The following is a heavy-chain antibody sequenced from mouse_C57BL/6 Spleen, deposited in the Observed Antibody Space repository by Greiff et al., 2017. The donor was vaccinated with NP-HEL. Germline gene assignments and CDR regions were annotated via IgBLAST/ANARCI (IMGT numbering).Heavy chain of an antibody. CDR1: GYTFTSYW. J-gene: IGHJ1*03. Sequence: QVQLKQPGAELVKPGASVKLSCKASGYTFTSYWMHWVKQRPGQGLEWIGMIHPNSGSTNYNEKFKSKATLTVDKSSSTAYMQLSSLTSEDSAVYYCAIPNWDDWYFDVWGTGTTVTVSS. CDR2: IHPNSGST. D-gene: IGHD4-1*02. V-gene: IGHV1-64*01. CDR3: AIPNWDDWYFDV.